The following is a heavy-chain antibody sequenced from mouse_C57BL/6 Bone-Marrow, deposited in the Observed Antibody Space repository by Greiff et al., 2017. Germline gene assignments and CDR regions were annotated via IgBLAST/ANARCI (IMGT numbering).Heavy chain of an antibody. J-gene: IGHJ2*01. CDR1: GYTFTSYW. Sequence: QVQLQQSGAELVKPGASVKMSCKASGYTFTSYWITWVKQRPGQGLEWIGDIYPGSGSTNYNEKFKSKATLTVDTSSSTAYMQLSSLTSEDSAVYYCARSFPTTVAPYWGQGTTLTVSS. CDR3: ARSFPTTVAPY. V-gene: IGHV1-55*01. D-gene: IGHD1-1*01. CDR2: IYPGSGST.